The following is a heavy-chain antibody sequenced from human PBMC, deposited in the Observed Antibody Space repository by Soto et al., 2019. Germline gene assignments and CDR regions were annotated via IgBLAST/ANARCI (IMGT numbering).Heavy chain of an antibody. V-gene: IGHV3-33*01. CDR2: IWYDGSNK. J-gene: IGHJ3*02. D-gene: IGHD2-2*01. CDR3: ARDPYQLLHPGAFDI. CDR1: GFTFSSYG. Sequence: QVQLVESGGGVVQPGRSLRLSCAASGFTFSSYGMHWVRQAPGKGLEWVAVIWYDGSNKYYADSVKGRFTISRDNSKNTLYLQMNSLRAEDTAVYYCARDPYQLLHPGAFDIWGQGTMVTVSS.